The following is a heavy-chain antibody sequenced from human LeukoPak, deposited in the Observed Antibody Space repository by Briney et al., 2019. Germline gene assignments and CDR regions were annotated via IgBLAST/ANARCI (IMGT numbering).Heavy chain of an antibody. CDR2: IYYSGST. V-gene: IGHV4-59*08. CDR3: ARGAARRDGYK. Sequence: SETLSLTCTVSGGSISSYYWSWIRQPPGKGLEWIGYIYYSGSTNYTPALKSQVTISVDTSKNQFSLKLSSVTAADAAVYYCARGAARRDGYKWGQGTLVTVPS. J-gene: IGHJ4*02. D-gene: IGHD5-24*01. CDR1: GGSISSYY.